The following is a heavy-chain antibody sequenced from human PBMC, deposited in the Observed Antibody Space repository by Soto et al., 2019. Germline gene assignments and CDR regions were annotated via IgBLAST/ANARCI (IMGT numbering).Heavy chain of an antibody. CDR1: GYTFTSYG. Sequence: ASVKVSCKASGYTFTSYGISWVRQAPGQGLEWMGWISAYNGNANYAQKLQGRVTMTTDTSTSTAYMELRSLRSDDTAVYYCARDSDYDILTGYWAPPDYWGQGTLVTVS. CDR2: ISAYNGNA. D-gene: IGHD3-9*01. V-gene: IGHV1-18*01. CDR3: ARDSDYDILTGYWAPPDY. J-gene: IGHJ4*02.